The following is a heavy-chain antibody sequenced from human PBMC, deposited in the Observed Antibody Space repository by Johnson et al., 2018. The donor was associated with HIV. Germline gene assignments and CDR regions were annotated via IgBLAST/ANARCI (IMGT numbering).Heavy chain of an antibody. V-gene: IGHV3-30-3*01. CDR1: GFTFSSYA. CDR3: AKDGVNWGDAFDI. CDR2: ISYDGSNQ. J-gene: IGHJ3*02. Sequence: QVQLVESGGGVVQPGRSLRLSCAASGFTFSSYAVHWVRQAPGKGLEWVAVISYDGSNQYFADSVQGRFTIPRDKSKNTVYLQMNSLRAEDTAVYYCAKDGVNWGDAFDIWGQGTMVTVSS. D-gene: IGHD7-27*01.